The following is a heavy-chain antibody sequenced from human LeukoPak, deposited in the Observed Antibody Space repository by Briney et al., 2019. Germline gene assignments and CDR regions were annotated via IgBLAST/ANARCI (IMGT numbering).Heavy chain of an antibody. CDR1: GITLSNYG. CDR3: ARRSDSGSDDGEDYFDY. J-gene: IGHJ4*02. Sequence: RGSLRLSCAVSGITLSNYGMSWVRQAPGKGLEWVAGISDSGGSTKYPDSVKGRFNIARDNRKNTLYLQMNSLRAEDTAVYFCARRSDSGSDDGEDYFDYWGQGTLVTVSS. CDR2: ISDSGGST. V-gene: IGHV3-23*01. D-gene: IGHD1-26*01.